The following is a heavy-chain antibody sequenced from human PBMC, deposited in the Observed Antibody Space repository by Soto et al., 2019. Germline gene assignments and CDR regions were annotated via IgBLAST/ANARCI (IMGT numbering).Heavy chain of an antibody. D-gene: IGHD6-19*01. CDR1: GDSISTAY. CDR3: ATAFGGWPPDS. V-gene: IGHV4-59*01. CDR2: IYNGGSP. J-gene: IGHJ4*02. Sequence: SETLSLTCTVSGDSISTAYWSWIRRPPGKRLEYIGFIYNGGSPNYSPSLESRVTISPDTSKNQFFLKLTSVTAADTAVYYCATAFGGWPPDSWGQGTLVTVSS.